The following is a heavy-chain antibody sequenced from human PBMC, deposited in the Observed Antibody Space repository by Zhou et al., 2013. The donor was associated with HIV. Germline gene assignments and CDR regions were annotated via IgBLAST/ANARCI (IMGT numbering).Heavy chain of an antibody. CDR3: GRVLLDRSDY. CDR1: GYTFTGYY. CDR2: ISPYNGVT. J-gene: IGHJ4*02. Sequence: QVQLVQSGAEVKKPGASVKVSCKASGYTFTGYYIHWVRQAPGQGLEWMGWISPYNGVTNYAQRFHGRVTMTWDTSITTAHMELSRLSSDDTAVYYCGRVLLDRSDYWGQGTLVTVSS. V-gene: IGHV1-2*02.